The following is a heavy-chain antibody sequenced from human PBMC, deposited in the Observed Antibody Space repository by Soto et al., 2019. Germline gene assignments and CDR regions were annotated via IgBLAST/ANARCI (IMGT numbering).Heavy chain of an antibody. D-gene: IGHD4-17*01. CDR2: ISYDGSNK. CDR1: GFTFSSYA. CDR3: ARDLSLDYGDYLPAEGQTYYYYYGMDV. Sequence: QVQLVQSGGGVVQPGRSLRLSCAASGFTFSSYAMHWVRQAPGKGLEWVAVISYDGSNKYYADSVKGRFTISRDNSKNTLYLQMNSLRAEDTAVYYCARDLSLDYGDYLPAEGQTYYYYYGMDVWGQGTTVTVSS. J-gene: IGHJ6*02. V-gene: IGHV3-30-3*01.